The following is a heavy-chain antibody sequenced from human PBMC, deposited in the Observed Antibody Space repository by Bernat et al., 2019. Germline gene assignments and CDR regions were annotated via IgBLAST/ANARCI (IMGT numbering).Heavy chain of an antibody. Sequence: EVHLVESGGGLVQPGGSLRLSCAASGFMLSDSHMHWVRQAPGKGLEWVGHIRNKDDNYATAYGASVRGRFTISRDDSQNTAYPQMNILKREDTAVYFCARQTVSCHDYWGQGALVIVSS. CDR3: ARQTVSCHDY. CDR1: GFMLSDSH. J-gene: IGHJ4*02. V-gene: IGHV3-73*01. CDR2: IRNKDDNYAT. D-gene: IGHD2-2*01.